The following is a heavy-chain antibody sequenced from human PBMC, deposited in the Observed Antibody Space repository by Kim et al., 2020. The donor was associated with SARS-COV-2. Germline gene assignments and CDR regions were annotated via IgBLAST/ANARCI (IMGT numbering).Heavy chain of an antibody. CDR2: IYYSGST. CDR3: AKVAAAGKYSLWVDY. D-gene: IGHD6-13*01. V-gene: IGHV4-39*01. Sequence: SETLSLTCTVSGGSISSSSYYWGWIRQPPGKGLEWIGSIYYSGSTYYNPSLKSRVTISVDTSKNQFSLKLSSVTAADTAVYYCAKVAAAGKYSLWVDYWGQGTLVTVSS. J-gene: IGHJ4*02. CDR1: GGSISSSSYY.